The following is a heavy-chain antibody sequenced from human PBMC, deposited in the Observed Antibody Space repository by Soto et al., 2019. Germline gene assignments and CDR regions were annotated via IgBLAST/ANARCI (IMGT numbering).Heavy chain of an antibody. D-gene: IGHD2-2*01. Sequence: ASVMVSCKASGYTFTSYYMHWVRQAPGQGLEWMGIINPSGGSTSYAQKFQGRVTMTRDTSASTAYMELSSLRSEDTAVYYCARTGYCSSTSCYFDPWGQGTLVTVSS. CDR2: INPSGGST. J-gene: IGHJ5*02. V-gene: IGHV1-46*01. CDR3: ARTGYCSSTSCYFDP. CDR1: GYTFTSYY.